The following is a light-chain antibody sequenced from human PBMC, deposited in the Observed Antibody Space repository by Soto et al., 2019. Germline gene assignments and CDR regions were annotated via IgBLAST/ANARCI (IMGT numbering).Light chain of an antibody. CDR3: YSYAGNSTWV. Sequence: QSALTQPRSVSGSPGQSVTISCTGTSSDVGGYNYVSWYQHHPGKAPKVMVHEVSNRPSGVPDRFSGYKSGNTASLTISGLQAEDEADYYCYSYAGNSTWVFGGGTKVTVL. V-gene: IGLV2-11*01. CDR1: SSDVGGYNY. CDR2: EVS. J-gene: IGLJ3*02.